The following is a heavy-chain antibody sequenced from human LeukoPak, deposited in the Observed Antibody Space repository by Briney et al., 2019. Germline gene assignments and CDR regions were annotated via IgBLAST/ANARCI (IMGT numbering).Heavy chain of an antibody. CDR2: VSGTGENI. Sequence: GGSLRLSCVASGFTSKNYAMNWVRQAPGKGLEWVSGVSGTGENIYYGDSVKGRFTISRDNSRNTLYLQMNSLRVDDMAIYFCAKEPSGANVVPADAFDFWGQGTMVTVSA. D-gene: IGHD2-2*01. J-gene: IGHJ3*01. V-gene: IGHV3-23*01. CDR1: GFTSKNYA. CDR3: AKEPSGANVVPADAFDF.